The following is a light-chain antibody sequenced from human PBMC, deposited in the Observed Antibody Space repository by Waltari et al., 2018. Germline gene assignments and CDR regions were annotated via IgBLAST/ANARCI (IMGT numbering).Light chain of an antibody. Sequence: IQLTQSPSSLSASVGDRVTITCRASQDINDFLAWYQQKPGKAPKLLIYAASTLQSGVPSRFSGSGSGTDFTLTISSLQPEDFATYYCQLLNSSQWTFGQGTKVEIK. CDR1: QDINDF. V-gene: IGKV1-9*01. CDR3: QLLNSSQWT. CDR2: AAS. J-gene: IGKJ1*01.